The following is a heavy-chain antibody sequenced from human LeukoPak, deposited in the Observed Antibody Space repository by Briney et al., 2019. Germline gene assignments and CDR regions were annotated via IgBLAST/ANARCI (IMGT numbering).Heavy chain of an antibody. CDR1: GFTFSSYG. CDR2: ISYDGSNK. D-gene: IGHD4-17*01. Sequence: GRSLRLSCAASGFTFSSYGMHWVRQAPGKGLEWVAVISYDGSNKCYADSVKGRFTISRDNSKNTLYLQMNSLRAEDTAVYYCAKDPLYGAYFDYWGQGTLVTVSS. V-gene: IGHV3-30*18. J-gene: IGHJ4*02. CDR3: AKDPLYGAYFDY.